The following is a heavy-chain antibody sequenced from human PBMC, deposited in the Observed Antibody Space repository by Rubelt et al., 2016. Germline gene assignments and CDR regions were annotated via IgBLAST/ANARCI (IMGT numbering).Heavy chain of an antibody. J-gene: IGHJ4*02. V-gene: IGHV4-39*07. CDR2: INHSGST. Sequence: QLQLQESGPGLVKPSETLSLTCTVSGGSISSSSYYWGWIRQPPGRGLEWIGEINHSGSTNYNPSLKSRVTISVDTSKNQFSLKLSSVTAADTAVYYCARSDEFLEWLSPFDYWGQGTLVTVSS. CDR1: GGSISSSSYY. D-gene: IGHD3-3*01. CDR3: ARSDEFLEWLSPFDY.